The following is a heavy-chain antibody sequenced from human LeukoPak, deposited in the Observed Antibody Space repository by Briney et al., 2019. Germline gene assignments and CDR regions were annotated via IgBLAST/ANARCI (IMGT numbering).Heavy chain of an antibody. J-gene: IGHJ4*02. CDR2: IRFDGSNK. V-gene: IGHV3-30*02. D-gene: IGHD4-23*01. Sequence: PGGSLRLSCAASGFTFSSYGMHWVRQAPGKGLEWVALIRFDGSNKYYADSVKGRFTISRDNSNNTLYLQMNSLRPEDTAVYHCAKDKWRNGGFDYWGQGTLVSDSS. CDR1: GFTFSSYG. CDR3: AKDKWRNGGFDY.